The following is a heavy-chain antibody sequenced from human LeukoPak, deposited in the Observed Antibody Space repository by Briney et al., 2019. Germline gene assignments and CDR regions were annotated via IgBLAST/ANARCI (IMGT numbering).Heavy chain of an antibody. V-gene: IGHV3-49*04. CDR3: NRGRIVGNPLDY. CDR1: GFTFGDYA. J-gene: IGHJ4*02. D-gene: IGHD1-26*01. CDR2: IISKAYGGTT. Sequence: GGSLRLSCTASGFTFGDYAMSWVRQAPGKGLEWVGFIISKAYGGTTEYAASVKGRFTISRDDSKSIAYLQMNSQKTEDTAVYYCNRGRIVGNPLDYWGQGTLVTVSS.